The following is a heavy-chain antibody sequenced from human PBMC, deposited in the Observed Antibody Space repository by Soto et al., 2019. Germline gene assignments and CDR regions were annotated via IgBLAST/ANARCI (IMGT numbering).Heavy chain of an antibody. J-gene: IGHJ4*01. D-gene: IGHD3-10*01. CDR1: GFTFSSYD. CDR3: ERVGHGSGFFDY. CDR2: IDTTGDT. Sequence: GGPLRLSCAASGFTFSSYDMHWVRQATGKGLEWVSAIDTTGDTYYPGSVKGRFTISRENAKNSLYLQMNSLRAGDTAVYYCERVGHGSGFFDYWGQGTLVTVSS. V-gene: IGHV3-13*04.